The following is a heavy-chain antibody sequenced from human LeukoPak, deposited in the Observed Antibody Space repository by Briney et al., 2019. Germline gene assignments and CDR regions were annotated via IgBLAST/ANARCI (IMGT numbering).Heavy chain of an antibody. CDR3: ARISVVSRSGPLDY. V-gene: IGHV3-23*01. J-gene: IGHJ4*02. D-gene: IGHD3-10*01. CDR1: GFTFSSYA. Sequence: GGSLRLSCAASGFTFSSYAMTWVRQAPGKGLEWVSTIRSGAYTYYADSVKGRLSVSRDDSKNTLYLEMDSLRAEDAAVYYCARISVVSRSGPLDYWGQGTLVTVSS. CDR2: IRSGAYT.